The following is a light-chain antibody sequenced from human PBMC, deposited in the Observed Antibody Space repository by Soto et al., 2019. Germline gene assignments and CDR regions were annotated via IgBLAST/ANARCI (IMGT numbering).Light chain of an antibody. V-gene: IGKV1-12*01. CDR2: AAS. J-gene: IGKJ4*01. CDR1: QGISSW. Sequence: IRMTQSPSSLSASVGDRVTITCRASQGISSWLAWYQQKPGKAPKXLIYAASSLQSGVPSRFSGSGSGTDLTITISSLQPEDGETYDGQQANSFPLTFGGGTKVDIK. CDR3: QQANSFPLT.